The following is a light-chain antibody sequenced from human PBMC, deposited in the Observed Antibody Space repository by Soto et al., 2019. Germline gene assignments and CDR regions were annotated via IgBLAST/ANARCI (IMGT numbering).Light chain of an antibody. CDR1: SGHSSYI. CDR2: LKSSGSY. Sequence: QSVLTQSSSASASLGSSVKLTCTLSSGHSSYIIAWHQQQPGKAPRYLMRLKSSGSYNKGSGVPDRFSGSSSGADRYLTISNLQFEDEADYYCETWDSNTPRVFGGGTQLTVL. J-gene: IGLJ2*01. CDR3: ETWDSNTPRV. V-gene: IGLV4-60*02.